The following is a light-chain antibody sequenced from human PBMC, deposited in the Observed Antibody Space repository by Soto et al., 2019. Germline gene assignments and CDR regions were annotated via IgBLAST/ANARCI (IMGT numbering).Light chain of an antibody. V-gene: IGKV2-28*01. CDR2: LGS. Sequence: DIVMTQSPLSLPVTPGEPASISCRSSQSLLHSNGYNYLDWYLQKPGQSPQLLISLGSNRASGVPDRFSGSGSGTDFTLKISRVEAEDVGVHYCMQALQTPWTFGQGTKLEIK. CDR1: QSLLHSNGYNY. CDR3: MQALQTPWT. J-gene: IGKJ1*01.